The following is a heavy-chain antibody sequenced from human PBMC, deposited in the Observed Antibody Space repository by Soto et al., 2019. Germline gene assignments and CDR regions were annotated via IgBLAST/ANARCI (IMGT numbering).Heavy chain of an antibody. CDR2: INSDGSST. D-gene: IGHD6-13*01. V-gene: IGHV3-74*01. Sequence: GSLRLSCAASGFTFSSYWMHWVRQAPGKGLVWVSRINSDGSSTSYVDSVKGRFTISRDNAKNTLYLQMNSLRAEDTAVYYCARDPGRSRNWFDPWGQGTLVTVSS. CDR1: GFTFSSYW. CDR3: ARDPGRSRNWFDP. J-gene: IGHJ5*02.